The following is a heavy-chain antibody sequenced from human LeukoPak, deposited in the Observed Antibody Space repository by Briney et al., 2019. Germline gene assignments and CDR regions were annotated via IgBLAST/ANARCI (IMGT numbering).Heavy chain of an antibody. CDR3: ASLAVPFGWYGGSYYWYMDV. D-gene: IGHD6-19*01. V-gene: IGHV4-59*01. CDR1: GGSIRDFY. J-gene: IGHJ6*03. CDR2: IDNSGST. Sequence: SETLSLTCTVSGGSIRDFYWSWIRQSADRRLDFIGYIDNSGSTEYNPSLKSRVTISVDTSKNQFSLDLNSVTAADTAVYYCASLAVPFGWYGGSYYWYMDVWGKGTTVTVSS.